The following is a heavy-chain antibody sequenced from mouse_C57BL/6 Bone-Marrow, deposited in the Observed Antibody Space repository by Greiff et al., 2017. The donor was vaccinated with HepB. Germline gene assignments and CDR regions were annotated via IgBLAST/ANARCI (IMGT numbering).Heavy chain of an antibody. V-gene: IGHV5-9*01. D-gene: IGHD2-4*01. J-gene: IGHJ2*01. CDR3: ARHDDYIYFDY. CDR2: ISGGGGNT. Sequence: DVKLVESGGGLVKPGGSLKLSCAASGFTFSSYTMSWVRQTPEKRLEWVATISGGGGNTYYPDSVKGRFTISRDNAKNTLYLQMSSLRSEDTALYYCARHDDYIYFDYWGQGTTLTVSS. CDR1: GFTFSSYT.